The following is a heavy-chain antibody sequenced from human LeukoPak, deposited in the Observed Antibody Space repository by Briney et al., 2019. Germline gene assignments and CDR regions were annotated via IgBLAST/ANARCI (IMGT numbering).Heavy chain of an antibody. J-gene: IGHJ4*02. CDR3: VKDSGWLHFDS. CDR2: IKEDGRSQ. D-gene: IGHD6-19*01. CDR1: GFTFSHSW. Sequence: GGSLRLSCVASGFTFSHSWMTWVRQAPGKGLEWVGHIKEDGRSQNYADSVKARFTISRVNAKSSLHLQMNGLRAEHTAMYYCVKDSGWLHFDSWGQGTLVTASS. V-gene: IGHV3-7*03.